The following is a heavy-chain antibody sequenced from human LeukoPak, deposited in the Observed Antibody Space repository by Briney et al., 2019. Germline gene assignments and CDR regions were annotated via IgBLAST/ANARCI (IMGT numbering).Heavy chain of an antibody. Sequence: GRSLRLSCAASGFTFSSYGMHWVRQAPGKGLEWVAGISYDGRNKEYVDSVKGRLTISRDNSKNTLYLQMNSLRAEDTAVYNCAKDRGYSHGFDYWGQGTLVTVSS. J-gene: IGHJ4*02. CDR2: ISYDGRNK. CDR3: AKDRGYSHGFDY. V-gene: IGHV3-30*18. D-gene: IGHD5-18*01. CDR1: GFTFSSYG.